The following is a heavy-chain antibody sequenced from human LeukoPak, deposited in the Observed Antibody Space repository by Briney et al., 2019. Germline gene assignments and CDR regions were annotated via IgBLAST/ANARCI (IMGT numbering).Heavy chain of an antibody. D-gene: IGHD3-16*01. CDR3: ARVLGMGWFDP. Sequence: GGSLRLSCTASEFTFSNYWMGWVRQAPGKGLEWVANLKQDGSEKFSVDSVKGRFTISRDNARNSLYLQMNSLRAEDTAVYYCARVLGMGWFDPWGQGTLVSVSS. J-gene: IGHJ5*02. CDR1: EFTFSNYW. CDR2: LKQDGSEK. V-gene: IGHV3-7*01.